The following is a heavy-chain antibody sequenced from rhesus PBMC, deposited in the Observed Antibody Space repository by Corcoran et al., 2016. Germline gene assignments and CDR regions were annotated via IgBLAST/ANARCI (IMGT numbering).Heavy chain of an antibody. CDR2: IGGSRGST. J-gene: IGHJ4*01. V-gene: IGHV4-165*02. CDR3: ARSGVTATVY. CDR1: GDSISDNY. D-gene: IGHD3-34*01. Sequence: QVQLQESGPGLVKPSETLSLICAVSGDSISDNYWSWSRQPPGKGLEWIGYIGGSRGSTYHHPSLKSRGTISTDTSKNQFSLKLNSMTAADTAVYYCARSGVTATVYWGQGVLVTVSS.